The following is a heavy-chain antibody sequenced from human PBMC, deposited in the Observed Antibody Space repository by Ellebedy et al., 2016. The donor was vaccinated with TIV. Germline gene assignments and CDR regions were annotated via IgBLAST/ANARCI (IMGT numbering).Heavy chain of an antibody. J-gene: IGHJ6*02. V-gene: IGHV3-49*03. CDR2: IRRKANGGTA. Sequence: GESLKISCTASGFTFGDYAMSWFRQAPGKGLEWVGFIRRKANGGTAEYAASVKGRFTISRDDSKNSLYLQMNSLKTEDTAVYYCARGQTQAGAFYYYGMDVWGQGTTVTVSS. D-gene: IGHD3-10*01. CDR1: GFTFGDYA. CDR3: ARGQTQAGAFYYYGMDV.